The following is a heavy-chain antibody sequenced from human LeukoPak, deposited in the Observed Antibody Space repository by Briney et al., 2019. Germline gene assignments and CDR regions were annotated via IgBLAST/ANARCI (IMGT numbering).Heavy chain of an antibody. CDR2: ISGSGGST. CDR1: GFTFSSYA. V-gene: IGHV3-23*01. J-gene: IGHJ4*02. CDR3: ARRDGYNRGACDY. D-gene: IGHD5-24*01. Sequence: GGSLRLSCAASGFTFSSYAMSWVRQAPGKGLEWVSAISGSGGSTYYADSVKGRFTISRDNSKNTLYLQMNSLRAEDTAVYYCARRDGYNRGACDYWGQGTLVTVSS.